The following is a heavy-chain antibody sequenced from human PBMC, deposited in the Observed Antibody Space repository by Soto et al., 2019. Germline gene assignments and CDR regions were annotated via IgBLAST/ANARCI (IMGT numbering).Heavy chain of an antibody. Sequence: EVQLLESGGGLVQPGGSLRLSCAASGFTFSSYAMSWVRQAPGKGLEWVSAISGSGGSTYYADSVKGRFTISRDNSKNWLYLQMNSLRAEDTAVYYCAKDQGSIRWPFAYWGQGTLVTVSS. D-gene: IGHD4-17*01. CDR3: AKDQGSIRWPFAY. CDR1: GFTFSSYA. CDR2: ISGSGGST. J-gene: IGHJ4*02. V-gene: IGHV3-23*01.